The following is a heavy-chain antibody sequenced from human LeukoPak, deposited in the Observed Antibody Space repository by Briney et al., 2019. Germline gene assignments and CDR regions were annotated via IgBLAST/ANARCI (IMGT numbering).Heavy chain of an antibody. V-gene: IGHV3-9*01. Sequence: GGSLTLSCAASGFTFDDYAMHWVRQAPGKGLEWVSGISWNSGSIGYADSVKGRFTISRVNAKNSLYLQMNSLRAEDTALYYCAKDVLQNYYDRTPGPMDVWGQGTTVTVSS. CDR1: GFTFDDYA. D-gene: IGHD3-22*01. J-gene: IGHJ6*02. CDR2: ISWNSGSI. CDR3: AKDVLQNYYDRTPGPMDV.